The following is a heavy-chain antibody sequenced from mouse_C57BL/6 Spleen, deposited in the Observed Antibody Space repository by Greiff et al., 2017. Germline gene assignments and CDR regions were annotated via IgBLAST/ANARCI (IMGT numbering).Heavy chain of an antibody. CDR1: GYTFTSYW. Sequence: VQLQQPGAELVKPGASVKMSCKASGYTFTSYWINWVKKRPGQGLEWIGDIYPGSGSPNYNEKFKSKATLPVDTSSSTACMQRSSLTSEDSSVYNCARGNDYFDYWGQGTSLTVSS. V-gene: IGHV1-55*01. J-gene: IGHJ2*02. D-gene: IGHD2-3*01. CDR3: ARGNDYFDY. CDR2: IYPGSGSP.